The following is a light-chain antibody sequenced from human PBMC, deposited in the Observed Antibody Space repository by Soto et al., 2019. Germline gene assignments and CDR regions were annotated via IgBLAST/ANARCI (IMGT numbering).Light chain of an antibody. Sequence: QSALTQPASVSGSPGQSIAISCTGTTSDVGGYNYVSWYQQHPGKAPKLIVYDVSNRPSGVSNRFSGSKSGNTASLTISGLQAEDEAEYYGSSYTSSSTYVFGTGTKLTVL. CDR2: DVS. V-gene: IGLV2-14*01. J-gene: IGLJ1*01. CDR3: SSYTSSSTYV. CDR1: TSDVGGYNY.